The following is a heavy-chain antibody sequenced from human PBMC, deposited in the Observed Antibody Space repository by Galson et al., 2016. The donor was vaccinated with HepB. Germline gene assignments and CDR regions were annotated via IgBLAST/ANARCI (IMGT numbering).Heavy chain of an antibody. CDR2: IIPVLGVT. CDR1: GGTFSGSA. J-gene: IGHJ6*02. V-gene: IGHV1-69*04. Sequence: SVKVSCKASGGTFSGSAISWVRQARGEGLEWMGRIIPVLGVTDYAQKFQGRVTITADKTTSTAYMDLRSLRSEDTAVYYCARDSRYNWNDGISAHYYGMDVWGQGTTVTVSS. D-gene: IGHD1-20*01. CDR3: ARDSRYNWNDGISAHYYGMDV.